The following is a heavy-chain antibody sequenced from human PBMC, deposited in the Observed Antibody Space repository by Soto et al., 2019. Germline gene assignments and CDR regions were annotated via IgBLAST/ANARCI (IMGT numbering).Heavy chain of an antibody. CDR2: INHSGSA. V-gene: IGHV4-34*01. CDR1: GEPFSGYI. J-gene: IGHJ4*02. Sequence: SETLSLTSAVYGEPFSGYIWTRIRQTPGKGLQWIGQINHSGSASYNPSLKSRVTISVHTSNSLFSLELSSVTAADTAVYYCARGLITGSHYSGGWYYFDSWGQGTQVTVS. CDR3: ARGLITGSHYSGGWYYFDS. D-gene: IGHD6-19*01.